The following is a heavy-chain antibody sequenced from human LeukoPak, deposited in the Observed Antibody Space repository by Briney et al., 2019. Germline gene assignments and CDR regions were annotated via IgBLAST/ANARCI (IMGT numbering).Heavy chain of an antibody. Sequence: SETLSLTCTVSDVAIAGYSWSWIRQPPGKGLEWIGYIYYSGDTNYNPSLQSRVTVSVDTSKNQFSLKLTSVTAADTAVYYCVRVPVNIWENWFDFWGQGTLVTVPS. CDR2: IYYSGDT. V-gene: IGHV4-59*01. D-gene: IGHD1-26*01. J-gene: IGHJ5*01. CDR1: DVAIAGYS. CDR3: VRVPVNIWENWFDF.